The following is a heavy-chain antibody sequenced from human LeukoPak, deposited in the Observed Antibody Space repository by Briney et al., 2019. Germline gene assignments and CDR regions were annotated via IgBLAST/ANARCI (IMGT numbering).Heavy chain of an antibody. J-gene: IGHJ3*02. D-gene: IGHD2-2*01. V-gene: IGHV4-34*01. CDR3: ARGARALAVVVVPAADI. CDR1: GGSLSGYY. CDR2: INHSGST. Sequence: PSETLSLTCAVYGGSLSGYYWSWVRQPPGKGLEWIGEINHSGSTNYNPSLKSRVTISVDTSKNQFSLKLSSVTAADTAVYYCARGARALAVVVVPAADIWGQGTMVTVSS.